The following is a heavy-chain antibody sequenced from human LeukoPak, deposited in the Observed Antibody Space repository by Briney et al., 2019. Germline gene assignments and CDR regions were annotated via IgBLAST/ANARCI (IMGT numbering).Heavy chain of an antibody. J-gene: IGHJ6*02. Sequence: SGPALVKPTQTLTLTCTFSGFSLSTSGMCVSWIRQPPGKALEWLARIDWDDDKYYSTSLKTRLTISKDTSKNQVVLTMTNMDPVGTATYCCARIVWGGSGSQTDGMDVWGQGTTVTVSS. CDR1: GFSLSTSGMC. D-gene: IGHD3-10*01. CDR2: IDWDDDK. V-gene: IGHV2-70*11. CDR3: ARIVWGGSGSQTDGMDV.